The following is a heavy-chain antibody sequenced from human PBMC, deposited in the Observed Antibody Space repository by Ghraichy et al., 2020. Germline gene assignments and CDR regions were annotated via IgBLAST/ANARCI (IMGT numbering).Heavy chain of an antibody. Sequence: GESLNISCTASGFTFGDYAMSWFRQAPGKGLEWVGSIRSKDYSGTTEYAASVKGRFTISRDDSKNIAYLQMNSLKTEDTAVYYCSRDRPMDYWGQGTLVTVSS. V-gene: IGHV3-49*03. CDR3: SRDRPMDY. CDR2: IRSKDYSGTT. J-gene: IGHJ4*02. CDR1: GFTFGDYA. D-gene: IGHD2-2*01.